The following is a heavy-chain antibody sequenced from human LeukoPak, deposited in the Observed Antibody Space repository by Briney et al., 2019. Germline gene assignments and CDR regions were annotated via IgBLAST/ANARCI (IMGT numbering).Heavy chain of an antibody. CDR2: MNPNSGNT. CDR1: GYTFTSYD. V-gene: IGHV1-8*01. Sequence: GASVKVSCKASGYTFTSYDINWVRQATGQGLEWMGWMNPNSGNTGYAQKFQGRVTMTRNTSISTAYMEPSSLRSEDTAVYYCAIRYSSSWYVFSNKFDYWGQGTLVTVSS. D-gene: IGHD6-13*01. CDR3: AIRYSSSWYVFSNKFDY. J-gene: IGHJ4*02.